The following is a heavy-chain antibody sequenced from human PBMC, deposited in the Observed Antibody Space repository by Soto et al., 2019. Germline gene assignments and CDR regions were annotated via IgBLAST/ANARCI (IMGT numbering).Heavy chain of an antibody. D-gene: IGHD6-19*01. CDR1: GFTFDDYA. Sequence: EVQLVESGGGLVQPGRSLRLSCAASGFTFDDYAMHWVRQAPGKGLEWVSAISWHSGSIGYADSVKGRFTISRDNAKNSLYLQMNSLGAEATALYYCAKARGLILSFYFDYWGQGTRVTVSS. CDR2: ISWHSGSI. CDR3: AKARGLILSFYFDY. J-gene: IGHJ4*02. V-gene: IGHV3-9*01.